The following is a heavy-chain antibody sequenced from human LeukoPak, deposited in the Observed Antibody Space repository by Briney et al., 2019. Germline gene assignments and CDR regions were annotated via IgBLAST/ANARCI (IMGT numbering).Heavy chain of an antibody. J-gene: IGHJ6*02. CDR1: GFTFSSYG. V-gene: IGHV3-30*18. CDR2: ISYDGSNK. D-gene: IGHD5-12*01. Sequence: GGSLRLSCAASGFTFSSYGMHWVRQAPGKGLEWVAVISYDGSNKYYADSVKGRFTISRDNSKNTLYLQMNSLRAKDTAVYYCAKALSGYDSHYYYGMDVWGQGTTVTVSS. CDR3: AKALSGYDSHYYYGMDV.